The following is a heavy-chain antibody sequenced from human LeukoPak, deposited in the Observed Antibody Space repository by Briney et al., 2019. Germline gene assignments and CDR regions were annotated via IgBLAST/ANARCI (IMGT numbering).Heavy chain of an antibody. CDR3: THFDY. V-gene: IGHV1-24*01. CDR2: FHTEDHER. CDR1: GYTLAELP. J-gene: IGHJ4*02. Sequence: EASVKVSCKVSGYTLAELPMHWVRQAPGKGLEWMGGFHTEDHERVYAQRFQGRIILTEGNSTDTTYMELSGLTSEDTAIYFCTHFDYWGQGTPITVSS.